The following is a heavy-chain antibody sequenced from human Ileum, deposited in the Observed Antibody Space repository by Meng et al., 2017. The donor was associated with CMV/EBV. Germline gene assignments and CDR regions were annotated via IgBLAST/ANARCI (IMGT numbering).Heavy chain of an antibody. CDR1: GYNFTTYD. J-gene: IGHJ1*01. CDR3: VRESQQVVVYFEH. V-gene: IGHV1-18*01. CDR2: ISAYYGST. Sequence: ASVKVSCKASGYNFTTYDVNWVRQVTGQGLEWMGWISAYYGSTHFAQNFQGRVTLTRDTSTTTAYMELRTLTSDDTAVYYCVRESQQVVVYFEHWGQGTLVTVSS. D-gene: IGHD6-6*01.